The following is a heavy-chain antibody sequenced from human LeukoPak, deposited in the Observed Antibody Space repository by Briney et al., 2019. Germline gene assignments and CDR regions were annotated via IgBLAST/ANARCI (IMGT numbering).Heavy chain of an antibody. V-gene: IGHV3-23*01. CDR2: ISGSGGST. D-gene: IGHD3-22*01. Sequence: PGGSLRLSCAASGFTFSSYAMSWVRQAPGKGLEWVSAISGSGGSTYYADSVKGRFTISRDNSTNTLYLQMNSLRAEDTAVYYCAKMGNYYDSSGYYDYWGQGTLVTVSS. CDR3: AKMGNYYDSSGYYDY. CDR1: GFTFSSYA. J-gene: IGHJ4*02.